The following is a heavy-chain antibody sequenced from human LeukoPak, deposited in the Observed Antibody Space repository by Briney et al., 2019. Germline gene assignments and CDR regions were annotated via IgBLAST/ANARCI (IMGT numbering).Heavy chain of an antibody. CDR3: ARDSRITIFGVVTDKYYYYMDV. V-gene: IGHV1-69*05. J-gene: IGHJ6*03. Sequence: ASVKVSCKASGGTFSSYAISWVRQAPGQGLEWMGGIIPIFGTANYAQKFQGRVTITTDESTSTAYMELSSLRSEDTAVYYCARDSRITIFGVVTDKYYYYMDVWGKGTTVTVSS. CDR2: IIPIFGTA. CDR1: GGTFSSYA. D-gene: IGHD3-3*01.